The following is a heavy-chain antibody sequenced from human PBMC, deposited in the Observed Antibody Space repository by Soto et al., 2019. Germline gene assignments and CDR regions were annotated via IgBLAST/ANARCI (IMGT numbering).Heavy chain of an antibody. J-gene: IGHJ6*03. CDR3: AKDIALKYNRNYGNLVYYYYYMDV. V-gene: IGHV3-9*01. D-gene: IGHD1-7*01. Sequence: GGSLRLSCAASGFTFDDYAMHWVRQAPGKGLEWVSGISWNSGSIGYADSVKGRFTISRDNAKNSLYLQMNSLRAEDTALYYCAKDIALKYNRNYGNLVYYYYYMDVWGKGTTVTVSS. CDR2: ISWNSGSI. CDR1: GFTFDDYA.